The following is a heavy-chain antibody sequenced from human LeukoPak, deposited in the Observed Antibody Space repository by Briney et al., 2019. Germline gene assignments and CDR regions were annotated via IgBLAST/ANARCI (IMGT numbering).Heavy chain of an antibody. CDR1: GYTFTSYA. CDR2: INAGNGNT. V-gene: IGHV1-3*01. CDR3: AGPRFGELLFLPMDV. Sequence: ASVKVSCKASGYTFTSYAMHWVRQAPGQRLEWMGWINAGNGNTKYSQKFQGRVTITRDTSASTAYMKLSSLRSEDTAVYYCAGPRFGELLFLPMDVWGQGTTVTVSS. J-gene: IGHJ6*02. D-gene: IGHD3-10*01.